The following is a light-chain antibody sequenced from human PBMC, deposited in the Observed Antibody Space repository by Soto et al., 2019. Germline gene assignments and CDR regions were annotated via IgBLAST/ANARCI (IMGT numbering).Light chain of an antibody. CDR2: GNG. CDR1: SSSIGAGYE. CDR3: QSYDKRLTAYV. V-gene: IGLV1-40*01. J-gene: IGLJ1*01. Sequence: QSALTQPPSVSGAPGQRVTISCSGTSSSIGAGYEVHWYHQLPGTAPKLVVSGNGHRPSGVPDRLSASKSGTSASLAITGLQDEDEGHYYCQSYDKRLTAYVFGTGTKLTV.